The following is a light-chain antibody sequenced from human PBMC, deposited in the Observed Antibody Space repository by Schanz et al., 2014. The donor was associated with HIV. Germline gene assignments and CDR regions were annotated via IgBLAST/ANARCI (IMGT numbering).Light chain of an antibody. Sequence: EIVLTQSPATLSLSPGERATLSCRASQSVSDNYLAWYQQRPGQAPSLLMYGASTRAAGLPARVSGSGSGTEFTLTISSLQPEDFATYYCQQFNSYPHTFGQGTKVDIK. CDR1: QSVSDNY. CDR3: QQFNSYPHT. CDR2: GAS. J-gene: IGKJ2*01. V-gene: IGKV3D-15*01.